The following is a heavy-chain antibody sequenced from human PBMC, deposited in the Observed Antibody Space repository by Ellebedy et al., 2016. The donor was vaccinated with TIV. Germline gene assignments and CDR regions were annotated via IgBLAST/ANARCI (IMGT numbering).Heavy chain of an antibody. CDR3: ARDGAGRWDY. D-gene: IGHD4-23*01. Sequence: MPSETLSLTCAVYGGSFSGYYWSWIRQPPGKGLEWIGEINHSGGTSYNPSLKSRVTISVDTSKKYLSLKLRFVTAADTAVYDCARDGAGRWDYWGPGTLVTVSS. CDR2: INHSGGT. J-gene: IGHJ4*02. V-gene: IGHV4-34*01. CDR1: GGSFSGYY.